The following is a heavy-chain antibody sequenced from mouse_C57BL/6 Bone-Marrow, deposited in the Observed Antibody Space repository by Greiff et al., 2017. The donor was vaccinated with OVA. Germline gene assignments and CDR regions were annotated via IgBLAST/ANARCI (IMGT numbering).Heavy chain of an antibody. CDR3: ARVSITTVVATHWYFDV. D-gene: IGHD1-1*01. Sequence: EVQLQQSGPELVKPGASVKIPCKASGYTFTDYNMDWVKQSHGKSLEWIGDINPNNGGTIYNQKFKGKATLTVDKSSSTAYMELRSLTSEDTAVYYCARVSITTVVATHWYFDVWGTGTTVTVSS. V-gene: IGHV1-18*01. J-gene: IGHJ1*03. CDR2: INPNNGGT. CDR1: GYTFTDYN.